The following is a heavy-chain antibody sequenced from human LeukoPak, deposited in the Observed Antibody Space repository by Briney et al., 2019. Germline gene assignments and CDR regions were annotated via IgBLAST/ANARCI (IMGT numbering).Heavy chain of an antibody. D-gene: IGHD1-26*01. Sequence: SGGSLRLSCAASGFIFSSYGMHWVRQAPGKGLEWVAHIRYDGSIKYYADSVKGRFTISRDTSKNTLYLQMSSLRAEDTAVYYCAKAISMSGGYSVGTFDFWGQGTMVTVSS. CDR1: GFIFSSYG. CDR3: AKAISMSGGYSVGTFDF. CDR2: IRYDGSIK. J-gene: IGHJ3*01. V-gene: IGHV3-30*02.